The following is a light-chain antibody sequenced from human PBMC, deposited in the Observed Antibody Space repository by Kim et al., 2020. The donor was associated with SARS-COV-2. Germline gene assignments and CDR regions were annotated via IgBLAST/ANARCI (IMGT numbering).Light chain of an antibody. Sequence: DIQMTQSPYSLSASVGDRVTITCRASQDFSDYLAWFQQKPGNAPKSLIYAASRLQSGVPSRFSGSGSGTEFTLTISNLQPEDFATYYCQQYKFYQWTFGQGTKVDIK. J-gene: IGKJ1*01. CDR2: AAS. CDR1: QDFSDY. CDR3: QQYKFYQWT. V-gene: IGKV1-16*01.